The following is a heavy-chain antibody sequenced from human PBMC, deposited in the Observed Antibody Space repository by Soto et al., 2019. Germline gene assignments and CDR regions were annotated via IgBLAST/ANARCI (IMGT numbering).Heavy chain of an antibody. V-gene: IGHV4-34*01. CDR3: ARGSIPILVSDGPADARGPPTRYYMDV. CDR2: INHSGST. J-gene: IGHJ6*03. CDR1: GGSFSGYY. Sequence: SETLSLTCAVYGGSFSGYYWSWIRQPPGKGLEWIGEINHSGSTNYNPSLKSRVTISVDTSKNQFSLKLSSVTAADTAVYYCARGSIPILVSDGPADARGPPTRYYMDVWGKGTTVTVSS. D-gene: IGHD2-8*01.